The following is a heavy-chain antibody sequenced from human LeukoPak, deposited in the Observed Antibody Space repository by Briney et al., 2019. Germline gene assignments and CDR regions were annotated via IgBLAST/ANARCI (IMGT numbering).Heavy chain of an antibody. Sequence: GGSLRLSCAASGFTVSSNYMSWVRQAPGKGLEWVSVIYSGGSTYYADSVKGRFTISSDNSKNTLYLQMNSLRAEDTDVYYCARDVPRPGIAVAGDFDYWGQGTLVTVSS. CDR2: IYSGGST. CDR1: GFTVSSNY. D-gene: IGHD6-19*01. CDR3: ARDVPRPGIAVAGDFDY. V-gene: IGHV3-66*01. J-gene: IGHJ4*02.